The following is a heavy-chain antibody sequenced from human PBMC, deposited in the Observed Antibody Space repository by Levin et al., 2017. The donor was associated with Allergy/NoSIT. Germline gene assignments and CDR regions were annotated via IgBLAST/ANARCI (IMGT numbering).Heavy chain of an antibody. V-gene: IGHV3-64*01. CDR2: ISSNGGST. J-gene: IGHJ3*02. CDR1: GFTFSSYA. Sequence: GGSLRLSCAASGFTFSSYAMHWVRQAPGKGLEYVSAISSNGGSTYYANSVKGRFTISRDNSKNTLYLQMGSLRAEDMAVYYCASGYCSSTSCYHNAFDIWGQGTMVTVSS. D-gene: IGHD2-2*01. CDR3: ASGYCSSTSCYHNAFDI.